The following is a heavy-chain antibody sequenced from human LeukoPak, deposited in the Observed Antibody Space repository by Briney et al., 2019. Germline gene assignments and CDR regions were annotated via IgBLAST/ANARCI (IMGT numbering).Heavy chain of an antibody. V-gene: IGHV3-21*01. J-gene: IGHJ4*02. Sequence: RGSLRLSCAASGFTFSSYSMNWVRQAPGKGLEWVSSISSSSSYIYYADSVKGRFTISRDNAKNSLYLQMNSLRAEDTAVYYCARGTGRYYRFWGQGTLVTVSS. CDR1: GFTFSSYS. CDR2: ISSSSSYI. CDR3: ARGTGRYYRF. D-gene: IGHD1-26*01.